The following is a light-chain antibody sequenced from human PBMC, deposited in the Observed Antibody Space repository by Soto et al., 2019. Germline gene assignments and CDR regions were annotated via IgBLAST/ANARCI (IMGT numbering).Light chain of an antibody. Sequence: QLVLTQPPSVSGAPGQRVTISCTGSSANIGAGYDVHWYRQVPGTAPKLLIYTDHNRPSGIPDRFSGSKSATSASLVITGLQVEDEADYYCQSYDTSLDDVVLGGGTKLTVL. CDR1: SANIGAGYD. V-gene: IGLV1-40*01. CDR3: QSYDTSLDDVV. CDR2: TDH. J-gene: IGLJ2*01.